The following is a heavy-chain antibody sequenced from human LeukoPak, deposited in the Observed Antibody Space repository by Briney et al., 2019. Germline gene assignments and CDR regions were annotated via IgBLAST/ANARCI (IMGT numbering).Heavy chain of an antibody. CDR2: ISPNNGGT. CDR3: ARLGPGAIDFDH. CDR1: GYTFTGYY. Sequence: ASVKVSCKASGYTFTGYYIHWVRQAPGQGLEWMGGISPNNGGTDYAQKFQGRITMTRDTSISTAYMELSSLRSDDTAVFYCARLGPGAIDFDHWGQGTLVTVSS. V-gene: IGHV1-2*02. J-gene: IGHJ4*02. D-gene: IGHD2-2*02.